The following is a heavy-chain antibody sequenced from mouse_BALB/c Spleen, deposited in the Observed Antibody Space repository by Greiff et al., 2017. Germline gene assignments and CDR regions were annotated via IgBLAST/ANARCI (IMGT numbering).Heavy chain of an antibody. CDR2: ISYDGSN. Sequence: EVKLQESGPGLVKPSQSLSLTCSVTGYSITSGYYWNWIRQFPGNKLEWMGYISYDGSNNYNPSLKNRIPITRDTSKNQFFLKLNSVTTEDTATYYCASLWLRQGMDYWGQGTSVTVSS. V-gene: IGHV3-6*02. CDR3: ASLWLRQGMDY. CDR1: GYSITSGYY. D-gene: IGHD2-2*01. J-gene: IGHJ4*01.